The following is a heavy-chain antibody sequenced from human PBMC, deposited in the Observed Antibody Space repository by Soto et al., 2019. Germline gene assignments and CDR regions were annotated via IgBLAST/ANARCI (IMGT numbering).Heavy chain of an antibody. J-gene: IGHJ6*02. D-gene: IGHD1-26*01. CDR2: INPILGIA. CDR3: ASWQWELLKPYYCGMDV. Sequence: GASVKVSCKASGGTFSSYTISWVRQAPGQGLEWMGRINPILGIANYAQKFQGRVTITADKSTSTAYMELSSLRSEDTAVYYCASWQWELLKPYYCGMDVWGHGTAVTDSS. V-gene: IGHV1-69*02. CDR1: GGTFSSYT.